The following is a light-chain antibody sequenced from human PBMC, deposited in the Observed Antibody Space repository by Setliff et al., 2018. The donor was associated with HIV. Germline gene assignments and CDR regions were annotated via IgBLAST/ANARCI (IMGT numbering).Light chain of an antibody. Sequence: QSALAQPASVSGSPGQSITISCTGTSGDVGGHNHVSWYQQHPGKAPKLMIYDVSKRPSGVSNRFSGSKSGNTASLTISGLQAEDEADYYCTPYTSYSSVVFGGGTKVTVL. J-gene: IGLJ2*01. CDR1: SGDVGGHNH. CDR3: TPYTSYSSVV. V-gene: IGLV2-14*01. CDR2: DVS.